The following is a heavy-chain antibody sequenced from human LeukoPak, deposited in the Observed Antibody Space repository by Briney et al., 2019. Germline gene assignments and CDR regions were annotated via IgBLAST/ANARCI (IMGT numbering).Heavy chain of an antibody. CDR2: INPNNGGT. CDR3: ARDPAHYYYLDV. V-gene: IGHV1-2*02. CDR1: GDTLTGYF. Sequence: ASVKVSCKPSGDTLTGYFLHWVRQAPGPGLEWMGWINPNNGGTKYAQKFQDRFTMTRDTSISTVYMELTRLRSDDTAVYYCARDPAHYYYLDVWGRGTTVTVSS. J-gene: IGHJ6*03.